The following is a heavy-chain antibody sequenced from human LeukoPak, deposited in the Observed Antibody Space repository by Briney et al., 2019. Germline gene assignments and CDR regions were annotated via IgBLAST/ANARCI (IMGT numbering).Heavy chain of an antibody. V-gene: IGHV1-2*02. CDR1: GYTFTGHY. Sequence: ASVKVSCKASGYTFTGHYMHWVRQAPGQGLEWMGWINPNSGGTNYAQKFQGRVTMTRDTSISTAYMELSRLRSDDTAVYYCARNLVVPAAIHYYYGMDVWGQGTTVTVSS. CDR2: INPNSGGT. CDR3: ARNLVVPAAIHYYYGMDV. J-gene: IGHJ6*02. D-gene: IGHD2-2*01.